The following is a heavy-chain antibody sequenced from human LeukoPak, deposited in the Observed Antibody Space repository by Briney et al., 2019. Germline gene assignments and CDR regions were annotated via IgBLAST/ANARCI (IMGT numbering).Heavy chain of an antibody. CDR2: ISSSSSYT. J-gene: IGHJ4*02. CDR1: GFTFSDYY. CDR3: ARVGYCSSTSYYSFDY. V-gene: IGHV3-11*06. Sequence: KPGGSLRLSCAASGFTFSDYYMSWIRQAPGKGLEWVSYISSSSSYTNYADSVKGRFTISRDNAKNSLYLQMNSLRAEDTAVYDCARVGYCSSTSYYSFDYWGQGTLVTVSS. D-gene: IGHD2-2*01.